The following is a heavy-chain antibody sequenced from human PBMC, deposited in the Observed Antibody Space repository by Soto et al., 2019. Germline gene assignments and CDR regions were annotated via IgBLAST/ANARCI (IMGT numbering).Heavy chain of an antibody. J-gene: IGHJ4*02. D-gene: IGHD3-16*01. CDR3: ARLIDLYVVFDY. V-gene: IGHV2-5*02. CDR1: GFSLSTSEVA. CDR2: IYWDDDK. Sequence: SGPTLVNPTQTLTLTCTLSGFSLSTSEVAVGWIRQPPGKALEWLALIYWDDDKRYSPTLNNRLTVTKDTSKNQVALSMTNMDTVDTGTYFCARLIDLYVVFDYWGQGILVTVSS.